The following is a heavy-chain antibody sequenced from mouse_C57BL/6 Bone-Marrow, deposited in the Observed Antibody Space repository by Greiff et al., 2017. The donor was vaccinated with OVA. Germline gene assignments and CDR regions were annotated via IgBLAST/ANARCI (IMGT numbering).Heavy chain of an antibody. CDR1: GFNIKDDY. CDR2: IDPESGDT. CDR3: TFYGYYFAY. V-gene: IGHV14-4*01. Sequence: EVQLQQSGAELVRPGASVKLSCTASGFNIKDDYMHWVKQRPEQGLEWIGWIDPESGDTDYASKFQGKATITADTSSNTAYLQLSSLTSEDTAVYYCTFYGYYFAYWGQGTLVTVSA. D-gene: IGHD2-3*01. J-gene: IGHJ3*01.